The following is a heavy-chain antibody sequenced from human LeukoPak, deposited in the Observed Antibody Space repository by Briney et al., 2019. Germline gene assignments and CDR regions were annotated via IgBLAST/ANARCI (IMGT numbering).Heavy chain of an antibody. Sequence: ASVRVSCRVSGYSLSDFSIHWVRHVAAKGLEWMGGFEPEEGAHGETIFAQKFEDRLTLTEDTSADTAYMELVRLTSEDTAVYYCATDRLEIYALHIWGQGTAVTVSS. J-gene: IGHJ3*02. CDR3: ATDRLEIYALHI. V-gene: IGHV1-24*01. D-gene: IGHD1-1*01. CDR2: FEPEEGAHGET. CDR1: GYSLSDFS.